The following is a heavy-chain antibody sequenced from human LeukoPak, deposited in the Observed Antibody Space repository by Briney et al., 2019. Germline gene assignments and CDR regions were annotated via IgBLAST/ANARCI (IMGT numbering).Heavy chain of an antibody. J-gene: IGHJ6*03. V-gene: IGHV3-53*05. D-gene: IGHD2-8*01. CDR1: GFTVSSNY. Sequence: PGGSLRLSCAASGFTVSSNYMSWVRQGPGKGLEWVSTISRSGVATYYANSVKGRFTISRDNSKNTLYLQMNSLRAEDTAVYYCASRMDYYYMDFWGKGTTVTVSS. CDR3: ASRMDYYYMDF. CDR2: ISRSGVAT.